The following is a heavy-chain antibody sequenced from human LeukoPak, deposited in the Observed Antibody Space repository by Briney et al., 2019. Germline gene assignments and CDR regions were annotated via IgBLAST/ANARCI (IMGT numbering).Heavy chain of an antibody. CDR2: ISGSGGGT. CDR3: AKGPNRIAAAGTPDY. V-gene: IGHV3-23*01. D-gene: IGHD6-13*01. J-gene: IGHJ4*02. Sequence: GGSLRLSCAASGFTFSSYAMSWVRQAPGKGLEWVSAISGSGGGTYYADSVKGRFTISRDNSKNTLYLQMNSLRAGDTAVYFCAKGPNRIAAAGTPDYWGQGTLVTVSS. CDR1: GFTFSSYA.